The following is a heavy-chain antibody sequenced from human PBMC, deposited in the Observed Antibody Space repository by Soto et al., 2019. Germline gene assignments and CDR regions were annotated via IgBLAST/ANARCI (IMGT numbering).Heavy chain of an antibody. V-gene: IGHV4-59*01. CDR2: IYYSGST. CDR1: GGSISSYY. D-gene: IGHD3-9*01. Sequence: SETLSLTCTVSGGSISSYYWSWIRQPPGKGLEWIGYIYYSGSTNYNPSLKSRVTISVDTSKNQFSLKLSSVTAADTAVYYCARVFQPVNWFDPWGQGTLVTVSS. J-gene: IGHJ5*02. CDR3: ARVFQPVNWFDP.